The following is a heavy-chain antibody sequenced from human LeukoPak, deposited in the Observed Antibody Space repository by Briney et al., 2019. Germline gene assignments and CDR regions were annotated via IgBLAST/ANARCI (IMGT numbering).Heavy chain of an antibody. CDR2: IFYSGST. CDR1: GGSISSYY. J-gene: IGHJ4*02. D-gene: IGHD3-22*01. CDR3: ARASYDSSGYFPNYFDY. Sequence: SGTLSLTCTVSGGSISSYYWSWIRQPPGKGLEWIGYIFYSGSTNYNPSLKSRVTISVDTSKNQFSLKLTSVTAADTAVYYCARASYDSSGYFPNYFDYWGQGTLVTVSS. V-gene: IGHV4-59*01.